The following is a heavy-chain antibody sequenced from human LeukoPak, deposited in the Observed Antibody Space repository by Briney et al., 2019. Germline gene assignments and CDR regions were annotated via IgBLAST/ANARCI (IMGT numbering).Heavy chain of an antibody. CDR1: GGSISRYY. Sequence: PSETLSLTCTVSGGSISRYYWSWIRQPPGKGLEWIGYISYSGSTNYNPSLKSRVTISVDTSKNQFSLKLSSVTAADTAVYYCARVGRIAVAGTGYDAFDIWGQGTMVTVSS. V-gene: IGHV4-59*12. CDR3: ARVGRIAVAGTGYDAFDI. D-gene: IGHD6-19*01. J-gene: IGHJ3*02. CDR2: ISYSGST.